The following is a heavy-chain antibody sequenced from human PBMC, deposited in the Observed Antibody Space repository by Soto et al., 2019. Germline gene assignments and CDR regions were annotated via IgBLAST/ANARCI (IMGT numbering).Heavy chain of an antibody. CDR1: GGTFSSYA. CDR2: IIPIFGTA. Sequence: QVQLVQSGAEVKKPGSSVKVSCKASGGTFSSYAISWVRQAPGQGLEWMGGIIPIFGTANYAQKYQGRVTITEDESTSTAYMELSSLRSEDTAVYYCARDRGYCSSTSCYSDYWGQGTLVTVSS. J-gene: IGHJ4*02. CDR3: ARDRGYCSSTSCYSDY. V-gene: IGHV1-69*01. D-gene: IGHD2-2*01.